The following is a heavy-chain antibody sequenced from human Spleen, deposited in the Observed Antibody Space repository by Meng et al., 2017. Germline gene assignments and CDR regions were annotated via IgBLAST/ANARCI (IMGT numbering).Heavy chain of an antibody. CDR1: GYTVTVHA. CDR3: ARIPSFGVAPIY. J-gene: IGHJ4*02. CDR2: ISAYDGDT. D-gene: IGHD3-3*01. V-gene: IGHV1-18*01. Sequence: VRFVLSGAEVKTACPAVRVSCKAAGYTVTVHAMTCVLQAPGQGFEWRAWISAYDGDTKYAQKCHGRVSMYTEPPTTTASMELRGLRSDDTAVYYCARIPSFGVAPIYWGQGTLVTVSS.